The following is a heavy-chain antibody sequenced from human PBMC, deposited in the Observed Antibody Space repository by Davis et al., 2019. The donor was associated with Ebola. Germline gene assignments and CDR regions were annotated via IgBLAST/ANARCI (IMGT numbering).Heavy chain of an antibody. CDR3: ARGRGRITIFGVATYYFDY. J-gene: IGHJ4*02. V-gene: IGHV4-34*01. CDR2: INHSGST. CDR1: GGSFSGYY. Sequence: GSLRLSCAVYGGSFSGYYWSCIRQPPGKGLEWIGEINHSGSTNYNPSLKSRVTISVDTSKNQFSLKLSSVTAADTAVYYCARGRGRITIFGVATYYFDYWGQGTLVTVSS. D-gene: IGHD3-3*01.